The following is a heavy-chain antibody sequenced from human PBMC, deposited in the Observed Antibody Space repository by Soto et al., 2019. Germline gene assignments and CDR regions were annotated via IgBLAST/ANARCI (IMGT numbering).Heavy chain of an antibody. CDR1: GFTFRSYA. Sequence: EVQLLQSGGGLVQPGESLRLSCAASGFTFRSYALTWVRQAPGRGLEWVATIHSGGRDTYYGDSVKGRFTVSRDNSNNTVDLHMSSLRAEDTAVYYCPTGRGGSGKVPLDYWGQGTLVTVSS. CDR3: PTGRGGSGKVPLDY. D-gene: IGHD3-10*01. V-gene: IGHV3-23*01. J-gene: IGHJ4*02. CDR2: IHSGGRDT.